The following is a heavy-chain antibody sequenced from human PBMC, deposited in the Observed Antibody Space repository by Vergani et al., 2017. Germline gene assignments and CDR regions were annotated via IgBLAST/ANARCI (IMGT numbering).Heavy chain of an antibody. Sequence: QVTLKESGPALVKPTQTLTLTCTFSGFSLTTYRMRVSCIRQPPEKALEWLARIDWDDDTYYRTSLRTRLTISKDTFKNQVDLTMTNMDPVDTATYYCARTLSDSRGYYLDYWGQGTLVTVSS. CDR1: GFSLTTYRMR. J-gene: IGHJ4*02. D-gene: IGHD3-22*01. CDR2: IDWDDDT. V-gene: IGHV2-70*04. CDR3: ARTLSDSRGYYLDY.